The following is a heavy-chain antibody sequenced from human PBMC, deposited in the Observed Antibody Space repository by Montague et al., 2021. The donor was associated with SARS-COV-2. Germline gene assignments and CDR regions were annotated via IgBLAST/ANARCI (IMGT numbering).Heavy chain of an antibody. CDR3: ARLPYILPGYAYFDF. D-gene: IGHD3-9*01. CDR2: IYYSGST. V-gene: IGHV4-59*08. J-gene: IGHJ4*02. CDR1: GDSISNYY. Sequence: SETLSLTCTVSGDSISNYYWSWIRRPPGKGLEWLGYIYYSGSTNYNPSLKSRVTISVDTSQNQFSLRLSSVTAADTAVYYCARLPYILPGYAYFDFWGQGSLGIVSS.